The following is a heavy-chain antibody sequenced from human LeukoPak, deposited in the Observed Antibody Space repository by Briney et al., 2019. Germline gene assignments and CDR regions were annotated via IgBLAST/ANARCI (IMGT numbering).Heavy chain of an antibody. V-gene: IGHV3-74*01. Sequence: GGSLRLSCAASGLTFSDYYMHWVRQPPGKGLVWVSHIYSSGSNTAYAHSVKGRFTVSRDNGKEMVFLAMNALRAEDGAVYYSVRTGGDYWGQGTLVAVSS. CDR1: GLTFSDYY. J-gene: IGHJ4*02. CDR3: VRTGGDY. CDR2: IYSSGSNT. D-gene: IGHD6-25*01.